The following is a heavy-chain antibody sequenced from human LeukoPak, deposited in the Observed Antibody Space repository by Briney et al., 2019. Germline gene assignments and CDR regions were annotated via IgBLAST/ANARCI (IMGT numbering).Heavy chain of an antibody. CDR3: ARGPHSRGWYRDPYFDY. J-gene: IGHJ4*02. CDR2: ISAYNGNT. D-gene: IGHD6-19*01. V-gene: IGHV1-18*01. Sequence: ASVKVSCKASGYTFTSYGISWVRQAPGQGLEWMGWISAYNGNTNYAQKLQGRVTMTTDTSTSTAYMELRSLRSDDTAVYYCARGPHSRGWYRDPYFDYWGQGTLVTVSS. CDR1: GYTFTSYG.